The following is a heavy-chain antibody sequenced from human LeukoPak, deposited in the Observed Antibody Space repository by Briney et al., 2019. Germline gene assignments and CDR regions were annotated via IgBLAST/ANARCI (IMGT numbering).Heavy chain of an antibody. Sequence: PGGSLRLSCAASGFTFSSYSMNWVRQAPGKGLEWVANIKQDGSEKYYVDSVKGRFTISRDNAKNSLYLQMNSLRAEDTAVYYCARDLAGDYGGIFDYWGQGTLVTVSS. CDR2: IKQDGSEK. CDR1: GFTFSSYS. J-gene: IGHJ4*02. D-gene: IGHD4-23*01. CDR3: ARDLAGDYGGIFDY. V-gene: IGHV3-7*01.